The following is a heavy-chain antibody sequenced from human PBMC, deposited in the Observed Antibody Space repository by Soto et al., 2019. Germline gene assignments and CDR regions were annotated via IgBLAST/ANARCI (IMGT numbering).Heavy chain of an antibody. D-gene: IGHD1-1*01. Sequence: GGSLRLSCAASGFTFSNYWMHWFRQGPGKGLVWVARVKSDGSSTSYADSVKGRFTISRDNAKNTLYLQMNSLRVEDTAVYYCARDNWNSYWGQGTLVTVSS. CDR3: ARDNWNSY. CDR1: GFTFSNYW. V-gene: IGHV3-74*01. CDR2: VKSDGSST. J-gene: IGHJ4*02.